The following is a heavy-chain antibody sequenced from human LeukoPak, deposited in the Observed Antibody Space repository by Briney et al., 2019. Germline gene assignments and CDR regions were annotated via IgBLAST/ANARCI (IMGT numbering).Heavy chain of an antibody. CDR3: ARRNYYYYMDV. CDR2: IYPGDSDT. Sequence: ASVKVSCKASGGTFSSYAISWVRQMPGKGLEWMGIIYPGDSDTRYSPSFQGQVTISADKSISTAYLQWSSLKASDTAMYYCARRNYYYYMDVWGKGTTVTVSS. CDR1: GGTFSSYA. V-gene: IGHV5-51*01. J-gene: IGHJ6*03.